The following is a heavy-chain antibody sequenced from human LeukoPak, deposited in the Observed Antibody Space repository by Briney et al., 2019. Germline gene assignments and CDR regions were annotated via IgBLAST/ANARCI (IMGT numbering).Heavy chain of an antibody. CDR3: AKDLKRSPPHTWPLDS. D-gene: IGHD3-16*01. CDR2: ICGSGGRA. V-gene: IGHV3-23*01. Sequence: GGSLRHSCAPSGFTFSSYAMSWVRAAPGRGREGVSAICGSGGRAYYADSVKGRFTISRDNSKNTMYLQLNSLRAEDTAVYYCAKDLKRSPPHTWPLDSWGQGTLVTVSS. J-gene: IGHJ4*02. CDR1: GFTFSSYA.